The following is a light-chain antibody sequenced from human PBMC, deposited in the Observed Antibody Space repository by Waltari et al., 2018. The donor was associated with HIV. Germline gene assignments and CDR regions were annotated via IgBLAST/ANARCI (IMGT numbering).Light chain of an antibody. CDR1: SPNIGHNY. Sequence: QSVLTQPPSMSAAPGQKVTISCSGSSPNIGHNYVSCYQQFPGTTPKLLIYENNKRPAGIPDRLSGAKSRTSATLDITGLQTGDEADYYCGTWESSPSSGVFGGGTKLAVL. V-gene: IGLV1-51*02. CDR2: ENN. CDR3: GTWESSPSSGV. J-gene: IGLJ3*02.